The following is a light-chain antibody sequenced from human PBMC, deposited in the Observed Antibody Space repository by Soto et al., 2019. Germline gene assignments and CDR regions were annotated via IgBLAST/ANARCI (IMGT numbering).Light chain of an antibody. CDR2: DAS. J-gene: IGKJ4*01. CDR3: QQRGKWPLT. CDR1: QSVSSY. Sequence: EIVLTQSPGTLSLSPGERATLSCRASQSVSSYLAWYQQKPDQAPRLLIYDASNRATGIPARFSGSGSGTDFTLTISSLEPEDFAVYYCQQRGKWPLTFGGGTKVEIK. V-gene: IGKV3-11*01.